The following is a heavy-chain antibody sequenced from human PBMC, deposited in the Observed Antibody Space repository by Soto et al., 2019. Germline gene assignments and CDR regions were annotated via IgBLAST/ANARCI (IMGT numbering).Heavy chain of an antibody. J-gene: IGHJ6*02. Sequence: GPSVNLSSKASGGTFISYAISWVRQATGQGLEGMGGIIPISATADYAQKFQGRVTITADDSTSTAYMELSSLRSEDTAVYDCAGGQAITMVRGVMGYYYYYYGMDVWG. V-gene: IGHV1-69*13. D-gene: IGHD3-10*01. CDR1: GGTFISYA. CDR3: AGGQAITMVRGVMGYYYYYYGMDV. CDR2: IIPISATA.